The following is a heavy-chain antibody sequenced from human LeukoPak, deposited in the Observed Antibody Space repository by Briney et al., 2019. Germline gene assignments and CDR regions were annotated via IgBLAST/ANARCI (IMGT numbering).Heavy chain of an antibody. CDR3: ARAGYTISSYRFDY. CDR1: GGSISSYW. CDR2: IYTTGKT. V-gene: IGHV4-4*07. Sequence: SETLSLTCSVPGGSISSYWWSWIRQAAGKGLEFIGRIYTTGKTNYNPSLNSRVSMSVDTSKNKSSLELRSVTAADTAVYFCARAGYTISSYRFDYWGQGALVTVSS. D-gene: IGHD3-16*02. J-gene: IGHJ4*02.